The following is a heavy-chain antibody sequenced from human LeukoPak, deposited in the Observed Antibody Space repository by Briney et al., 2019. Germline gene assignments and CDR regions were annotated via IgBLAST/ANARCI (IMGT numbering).Heavy chain of an antibody. CDR2: TYYRSKWYN. Sequence: RTYYRSKWYNDYAVSVKSRITINPDTSKNQFSLQLNSVTPEDTAVYYCARDHGITMDWFDPWGQGTLVTVSS. V-gene: IGHV6-1*01. CDR3: ARDHGITMDWFDP. J-gene: IGHJ5*02. D-gene: IGHD3-10*01.